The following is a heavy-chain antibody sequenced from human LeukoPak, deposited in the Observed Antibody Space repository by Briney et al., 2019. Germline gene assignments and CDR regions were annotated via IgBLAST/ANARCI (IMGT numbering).Heavy chain of an antibody. J-gene: IGHJ4*02. V-gene: IGHV4-59*11. Sequence: SETLSLTCTVSGGPITSHFWSWIRQPPAEGLEWIGNFYHAGNSNLNPSLKSRVTMSIDTSKNQFSLKLRSMTAADTAVYYCARDGPTSTAPFDYWGQGTLVTVSS. CDR1: GGPITSHF. D-gene: IGHD1-26*01. CDR3: ARDGPTSTAPFDY. CDR2: FYHAGNS.